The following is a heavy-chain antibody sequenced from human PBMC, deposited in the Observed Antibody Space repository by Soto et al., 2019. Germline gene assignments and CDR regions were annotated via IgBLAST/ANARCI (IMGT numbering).Heavy chain of an antibody. CDR3: ARGGFWSGYYARGDY. J-gene: IGHJ4*02. V-gene: IGHV3-66*01. CDR1: GFTFSSNY. CDR2: IYSGGST. Sequence: EVQLVESGGGLVQPGGSLRLSCAASGFTFSSNYMSWVRQAPGKGLEWVSVIYSGGSTYYADSVKGRFTISRDNSKNTLYLQMNSLRAEDTAVYYCARGGFWSGYYARGDYWGQGTLVTVSS. D-gene: IGHD3-3*01.